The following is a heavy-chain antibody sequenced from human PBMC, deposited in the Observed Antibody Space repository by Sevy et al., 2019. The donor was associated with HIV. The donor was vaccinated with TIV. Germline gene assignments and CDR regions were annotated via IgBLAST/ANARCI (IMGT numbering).Heavy chain of an antibody. CDR2: ISGSGGST. D-gene: IGHD2-2*01. V-gene: IGHV3-23*01. CDR3: AKDSLIVVVPAAPLGFDY. Sequence: GGSLRLSCAASGFTFSSYAMSWVRQAPGKGLEWVSAISGSGGSTYYADSVKGRFTISRDNSKNTLYLQMNSLRAEDTAVYYCAKDSLIVVVPAAPLGFDYWDQGTLVTVSS. CDR1: GFTFSSYA. J-gene: IGHJ4*02.